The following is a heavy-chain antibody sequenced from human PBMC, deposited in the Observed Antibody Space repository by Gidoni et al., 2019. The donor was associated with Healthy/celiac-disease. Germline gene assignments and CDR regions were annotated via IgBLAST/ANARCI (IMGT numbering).Heavy chain of an antibody. Sequence: QVQLQQWGAGLLKPSETLSLTCAVYGGSFSGYYWSWIRQPPGKGLEWIGEINHSGSTNYNPSLKSRVTISVDTSKNQFSLKLSSVTAADTAVYYCARRRGYSGYDYLRMDYWGQGTLVTVSS. CDR1: GGSFSGYY. V-gene: IGHV4-34*01. CDR3: ARRRGYSGYDYLRMDY. CDR2: INHSGST. D-gene: IGHD5-12*01. J-gene: IGHJ4*02.